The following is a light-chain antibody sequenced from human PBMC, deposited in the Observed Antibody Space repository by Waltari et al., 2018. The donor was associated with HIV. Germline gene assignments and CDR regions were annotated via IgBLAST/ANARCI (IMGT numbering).Light chain of an antibody. CDR2: ENN. V-gene: IGLV1-51*02. J-gene: IGLJ2*01. CDR3: GTWDNSLSAVI. CDR1: SSNIETNY. Sequence: QSVLTQPPSVSAAPGQKVTISCSGTSSNIETNYVSWYQQFPGTAPKLLIYENNKRPSGIPDRCSGSKSGTSATLGITGLQTGDEADYYCGTWDNSLSAVIFGGGTKLTVL.